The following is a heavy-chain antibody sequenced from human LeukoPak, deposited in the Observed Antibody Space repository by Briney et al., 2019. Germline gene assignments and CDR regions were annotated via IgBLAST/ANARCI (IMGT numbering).Heavy chain of an antibody. J-gene: IGHJ4*02. CDR1: GFTFSSYS. D-gene: IGHD6-13*01. Sequence: GGSLRLSCAASGFTFSSYSMNWVRQAPGKGLEWVGRIKSKTDGGTTDYAAPVKGGFIISRDDSKNTLYLQMNSLKTEDTAVYYCTTAGIAAAGTRTSYYFDYWGQGTLVTVSS. V-gene: IGHV3-15*01. CDR2: IKSKTDGGTT. CDR3: TTAGIAAAGTRTSYYFDY.